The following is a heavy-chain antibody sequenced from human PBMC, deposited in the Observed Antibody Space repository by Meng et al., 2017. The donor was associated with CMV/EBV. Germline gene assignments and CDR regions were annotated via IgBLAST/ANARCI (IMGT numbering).Heavy chain of an antibody. CDR3: AKGKGSRLYGMDV. Sequence: GGSLRLSCAASGFTFSSYGMHWVRQAPGKGLEWVAFIRYDGSNKYYADSVKGRLTISRDNSKNTLYLQMNSLRAEDTAVYYCAKGKGSRLYGMDVWGQGTTVTVSS. J-gene: IGHJ6*02. V-gene: IGHV3-30*02. CDR2: IRYDGSNK. CDR1: GFTFSSYG. D-gene: IGHD1-26*01.